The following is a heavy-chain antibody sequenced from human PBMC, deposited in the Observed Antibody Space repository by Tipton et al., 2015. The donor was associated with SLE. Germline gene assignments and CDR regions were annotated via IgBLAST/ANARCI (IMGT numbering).Heavy chain of an antibody. Sequence: TLSLTCTVSGGSISSSSYYWGWIRQPPGKGLEWIGEVFRGGSTNYSPSLESRVTITVDMSKNQFSLRLISVTAADTAVYYCARGCSSSTCEPFYFFGMDVWGQGTTVTVSS. CDR1: GGSISSSSYY. CDR2: VFRGGST. D-gene: IGHD2-2*01. J-gene: IGHJ6*02. CDR3: ARGCSSSTCEPFYFFGMDV. V-gene: IGHV4-39*07.